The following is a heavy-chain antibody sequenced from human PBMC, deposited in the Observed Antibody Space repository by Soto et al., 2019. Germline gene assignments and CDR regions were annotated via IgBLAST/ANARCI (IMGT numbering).Heavy chain of an antibody. D-gene: IGHD6-13*01. CDR3: ARETGYSSSLYPLYFCY. CDR1: GVSVSSGSYY. J-gene: IGHJ4*02. CDR2: IYYSGST. V-gene: IGHV4-61*01. Sequence: SETLSLTCTVSGVSVSSGSYYWSWIRQPPGKGLEWIGYIYYSGSTNYNPSLKSRVTISVDTSKNQFSLKLSSVTAADTAVYFFARETGYSSSLYPLYFCYRGQGTLVTVSS.